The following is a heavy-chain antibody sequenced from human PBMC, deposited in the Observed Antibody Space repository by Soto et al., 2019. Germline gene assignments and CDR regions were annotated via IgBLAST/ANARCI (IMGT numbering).Heavy chain of an antibody. V-gene: IGHV3-23*01. CDR1: GFTFSSYA. Sequence: GGSLRLSCAASGFTFSSYAMSWVRQAPGKGLEWVSAISGSGGSTYYADSVKGRFTISRDNSKNTLYLQMNSLRAEDTAVYYCARDGIITGYSYWYFDLWGRGTLVTVS. CDR2: ISGSGGST. D-gene: IGHD3-9*01. CDR3: ARDGIITGYSYWYFDL. J-gene: IGHJ2*01.